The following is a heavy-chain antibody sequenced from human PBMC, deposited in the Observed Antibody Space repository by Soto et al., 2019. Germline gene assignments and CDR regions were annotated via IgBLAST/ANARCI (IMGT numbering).Heavy chain of an antibody. CDR3: ARAFFYQGSDSRGYSFDAFDF. J-gene: IGHJ3*01. Sequence: QVQLVQSGAEVKKPGASVKVSCKASGYTFTSSGMSWVRQAPGQGLEWMGWISAHTGSSEYAQRFQCRVTMTTDRSTSTAYMELRSLRSDDTAVYYCARAFFYQGSDSRGYSFDAFDFWGPGTLVTVSS. CDR1: GYTFTSSG. D-gene: IGHD3-22*01. CDR2: ISAHTGSS. V-gene: IGHV1-18*01.